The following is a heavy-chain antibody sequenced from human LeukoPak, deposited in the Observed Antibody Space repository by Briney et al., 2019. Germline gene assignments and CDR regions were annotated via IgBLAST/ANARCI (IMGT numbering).Heavy chain of an antibody. D-gene: IGHD3-22*01. CDR3: ARDSGYYYASSGSPWYYYGMDV. CDR2: INTNTGNP. J-gene: IGHJ6*02. CDR1: GYTFTSYA. Sequence: ASVKVSCKASGYTFTSYAMNWVRQAPGQGLEWMGWINTNTGNPTYAQGFTGRFVFSLDTSVSTAYLQISSLKAEDTAVYYCARDSGYYYASSGSPWYYYGMDVWGQGTTVTVSS. V-gene: IGHV7-4-1*02.